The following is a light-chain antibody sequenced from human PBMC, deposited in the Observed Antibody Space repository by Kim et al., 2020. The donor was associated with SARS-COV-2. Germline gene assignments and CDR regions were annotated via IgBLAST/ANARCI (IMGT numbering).Light chain of an antibody. CDR3: AAWDDSLNGVV. Sequence: GRRATISCSGGSSNIGSNTVNWYQQLPGTAPKLLIYSNNQRPSGVPDRFSGSKSGTSASLAISGLQSEDEADYYCAAWDDSLNGVVFGGGTQLTVL. V-gene: IGLV1-44*01. CDR1: SSNIGSNT. CDR2: SNN. J-gene: IGLJ2*01.